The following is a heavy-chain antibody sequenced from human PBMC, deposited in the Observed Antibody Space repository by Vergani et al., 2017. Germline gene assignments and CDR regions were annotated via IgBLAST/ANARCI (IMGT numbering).Heavy chain of an antibody. CDR1: GGSISSSSYY. Sequence: QLQLQESGPGLVKPSETLSLTCTVSGGSISSSSYYWGWIRQPPGKGLEWIGSIYYSGSTYYNPSLKSRVTISVDTSKNQFSLKLSSVTAADTAVYYCARDGGNSGYEYFDYWGQGTLVTVSS. CDR3: ARDGGNSGYEYFDY. J-gene: IGHJ4*02. D-gene: IGHD5-12*01. V-gene: IGHV4-39*07. CDR2: IYYSGST.